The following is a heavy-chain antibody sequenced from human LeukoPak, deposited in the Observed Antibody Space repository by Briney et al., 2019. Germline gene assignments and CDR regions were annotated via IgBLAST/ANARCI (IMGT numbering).Heavy chain of an antibody. CDR3: ARDYGGSSWYVLSDY. Sequence: GRSLRLSCAASGFTFSSYGMHGVRQAPGKGLEWVAVIWYDGSNKYYADSVKGRFTISRDNSKNTLYLQMNSLRAEDTAVYYCARDYGGSSWYVLSDYWGQGTLVTVSS. D-gene: IGHD6-13*01. J-gene: IGHJ4*02. CDR2: IWYDGSNK. V-gene: IGHV3-33*01. CDR1: GFTFSSYG.